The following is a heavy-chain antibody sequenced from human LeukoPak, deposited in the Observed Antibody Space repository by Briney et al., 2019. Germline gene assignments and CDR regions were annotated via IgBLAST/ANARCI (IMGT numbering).Heavy chain of an antibody. J-gene: IGHJ1*01. CDR1: GYTLTELS. Sequence: ASVKVSCKVSGYTLTELSMHWVRQAPGQGLEWMGGIIPIFGTANYAQKFQGRVTITADKSTSTAYMELSSLRSEDTAVYYCARGRYCSSTSCYAGFEYFQHWGQGTLVTVSS. CDR3: ARGRYCSSTSCYAGFEYFQH. CDR2: IIPIFGTA. D-gene: IGHD2-2*01. V-gene: IGHV1-69*06.